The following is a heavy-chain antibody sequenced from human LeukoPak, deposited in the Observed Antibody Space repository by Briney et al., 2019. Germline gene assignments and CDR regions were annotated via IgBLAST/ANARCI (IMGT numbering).Heavy chain of an antibody. J-gene: IGHJ4*01. Sequence: GGSLRLSCAASGFTVSRNYMSWVRQAPGKGLEWVSVIYSGGRTYYADSVKGRFTISRDNSKNTLYLQMNRLRAEDTAVYYCARAGPSSSWHQFDYWGQEPWSPSPQ. CDR2: IYSGGRT. V-gene: IGHV3-66*01. CDR3: ARAGPSSSWHQFDY. CDR1: GFTVSRNY. D-gene: IGHD6-13*01.